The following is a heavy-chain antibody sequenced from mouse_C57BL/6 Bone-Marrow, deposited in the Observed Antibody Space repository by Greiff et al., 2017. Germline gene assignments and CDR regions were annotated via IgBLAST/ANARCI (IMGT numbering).Heavy chain of an antibody. CDR1: GFTFSDYG. Sequence: EVQVVESGGGLVKPGGSLKLSCAASGFTFSDYGMHWVRQAPEKGLEWVSYISSGSSTIYYADTVMGRFTISRDNAKNTLFLQMTSLRSEDTAMYYCANGYPHFDYWGQGTTLTVSS. CDR2: ISSGSSTI. D-gene: IGHD2-2*01. CDR3: ANGYPHFDY. V-gene: IGHV5-17*01. J-gene: IGHJ2*01.